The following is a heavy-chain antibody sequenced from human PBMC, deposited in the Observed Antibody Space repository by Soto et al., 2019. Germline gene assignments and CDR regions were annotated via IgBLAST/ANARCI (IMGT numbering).Heavy chain of an antibody. Sequence: QVQLVQSGAEVKKPGSSVKVSCKASGGTFSSYTISWVRQAPGQGLEWMGRIIPILGIANYAQKFQGRVTITADKSTSRAYMELISLRSEDTTVYYCASRYDSSDYWGQGTLVTVSS. CDR1: GGTFSSYT. D-gene: IGHD3-22*01. CDR2: IIPILGIA. CDR3: ASRYDSSDY. J-gene: IGHJ4*02. V-gene: IGHV1-69*02.